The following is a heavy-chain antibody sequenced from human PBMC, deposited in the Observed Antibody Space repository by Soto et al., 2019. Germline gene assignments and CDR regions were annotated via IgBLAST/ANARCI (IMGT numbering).Heavy chain of an antibody. CDR3: ARDQGITTFGVYPIYYYGMDV. CDR2: INPDNGNT. J-gene: IGHJ6*02. Sequence: ASVKVSFKASGYTFTRSGISWVRQAPGQGLEWLGWINPDNGNTNYAQHLQGRVSLTTDTSTSTAYMDLRSLRSDDTAVYYCARDQGITTFGVYPIYYYGMDVWG. D-gene: IGHD3-3*01. CDR1: GYTFTRSG. V-gene: IGHV1-18*01.